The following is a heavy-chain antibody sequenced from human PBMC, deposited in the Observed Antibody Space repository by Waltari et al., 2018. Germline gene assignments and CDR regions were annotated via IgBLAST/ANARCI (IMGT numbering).Heavy chain of an antibody. J-gene: IGHJ4*02. V-gene: IGHV3-48*03. D-gene: IGHD5-12*01. Sequence: EVQLVESGGGLVQPGGSLRLSCAASGFTFRSYEMNWVRQAPGKGLEWVSYISSSGRTIYYADSVKGRFTISRDNAKNSLYLQMNSLRAEDTAVYYCAGRDGYNFDYWGQGTLVTVSS. CDR2: ISSSGRTI. CDR3: AGRDGYNFDY. CDR1: GFTFRSYE.